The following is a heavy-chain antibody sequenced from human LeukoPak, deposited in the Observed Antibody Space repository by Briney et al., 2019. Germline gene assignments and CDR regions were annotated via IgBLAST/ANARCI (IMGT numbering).Heavy chain of an antibody. CDR3: ATGVGTGALDAFDI. V-gene: IGHV1-24*01. CDR2: FDPEDGET. CDR1: GYTLTELS. J-gene: IGHJ3*02. Sequence: ASVKVSCKVSGYTLTELSMHWVRQAPGKGLEWMGGFDPEDGETIYAQKFQGRVTMTKDTSTDTAYMELSSLRSEDTAVYYCATGVGTGALDAFDIWGQGTMVTVSS. D-gene: IGHD3/OR15-3a*01.